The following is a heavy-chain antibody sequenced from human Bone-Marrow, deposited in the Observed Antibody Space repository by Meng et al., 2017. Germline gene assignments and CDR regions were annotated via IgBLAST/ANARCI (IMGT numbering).Heavy chain of an antibody. J-gene: IGHJ4*02. Sequence: ASVKVSCKASGYSFTTYGMNWVPQAPGQGLEWMGWINTNTGNPTYAQGFTGRFVFSLDASVSTAYLQISSLKAEDTAVYYCATSGIAVAGPWGFDYWGQGTLVTVSS. CDR1: GYSFTTYG. V-gene: IGHV7-4-1*02. CDR3: ATSGIAVAGPWGFDY. D-gene: IGHD6-19*01. CDR2: INTNTGNP.